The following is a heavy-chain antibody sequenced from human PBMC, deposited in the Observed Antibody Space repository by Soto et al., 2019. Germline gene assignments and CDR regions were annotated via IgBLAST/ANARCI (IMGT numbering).Heavy chain of an antibody. V-gene: IGHV3-66*01. Sequence: GGSLRLSCAASGFTVSSNYMSWVRQAPGKGLEWVSVIYSGGSTYYADSVKGRFTISRDNSKNTLYLQMNSLRAEDTAVYYCTRVPSAPRDYWGQGTLVTVSS. CDR3: TRVPSAPRDY. J-gene: IGHJ4*02. CDR2: IYSGGST. CDR1: GFTVSSNY.